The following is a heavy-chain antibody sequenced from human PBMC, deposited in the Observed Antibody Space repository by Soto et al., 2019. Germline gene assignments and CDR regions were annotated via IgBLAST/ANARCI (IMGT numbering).Heavy chain of an antibody. Sequence: QVQLVQSGAEVKKPGASVKVSCKASGYTFTSYDINWVRQATGQGLEWMGWMNPNSGNTGYAQKFQGRVTMTRNTSISTAYMELSSLRSEDTAVYYCAILWFGELLNYYYYYGMDVWGQGTTVTVSS. CDR3: AILWFGELLNYYYYYGMDV. CDR1: GYTFTSYD. CDR2: MNPNSGNT. J-gene: IGHJ6*02. D-gene: IGHD3-10*01. V-gene: IGHV1-8*01.